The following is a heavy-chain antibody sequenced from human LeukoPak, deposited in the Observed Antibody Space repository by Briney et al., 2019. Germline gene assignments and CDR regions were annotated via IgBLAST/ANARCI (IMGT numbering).Heavy chain of an antibody. Sequence: GRSLRLSCAASGFTFSSYGMHWVRQAPGKGLEWVAVISYDGSNKYYADSVKGRFTISRDNSKNTLYLQMNSLRAEDTAVYYCAKDLFQAAAGRGGYFDYWGQGTLVTVSS. D-gene: IGHD6-13*01. CDR3: AKDLFQAAAGRGGYFDY. CDR2: ISYDGSNK. J-gene: IGHJ4*02. V-gene: IGHV3-30*18. CDR1: GFTFSSYG.